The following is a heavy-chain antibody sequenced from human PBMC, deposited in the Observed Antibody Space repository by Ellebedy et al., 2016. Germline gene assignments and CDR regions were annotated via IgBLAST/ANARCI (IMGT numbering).Heavy chain of an antibody. CDR3: RQGHYADL. D-gene: IGHD4-17*01. Sequence: GESLKISXAASGFTFSNFFMTWVRQAPRGGLEWISTISGDGDTTFSADSVKGRFTISRDSSKNSVYLRMNNLRVEDTAVYYCRQGHYADLWGQGTLVTVSS. J-gene: IGHJ4*02. V-gene: IGHV3-23*01. CDR2: ISGDGDTT. CDR1: GFTFSNFF.